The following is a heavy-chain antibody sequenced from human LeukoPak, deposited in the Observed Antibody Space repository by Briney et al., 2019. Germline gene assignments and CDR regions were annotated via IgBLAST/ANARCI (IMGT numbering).Heavy chain of an antibody. Sequence: SETLSLTCAVYGGSFSGYYWSWIRQPPGKGLEWIGEINHSGSTNYNPSLKSRVTISVDTSKNQFSLKLSSVTAADTAVYYCARGGDIVVVPAAMEHYFDYWGQGTLVTVSS. CDR2: INHSGST. CDR1: GGSFSGYY. V-gene: IGHV4-34*01. J-gene: IGHJ4*02. CDR3: ARGGDIVVVPAAMEHYFDY. D-gene: IGHD2-2*01.